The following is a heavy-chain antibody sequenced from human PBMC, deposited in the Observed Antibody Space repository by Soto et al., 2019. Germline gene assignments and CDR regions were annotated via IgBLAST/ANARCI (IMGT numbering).Heavy chain of an antibody. CDR2: ISGYNGDT. CDR3: ARDWVGDLAY. D-gene: IGHD4-17*01. J-gene: IGHJ4*02. Sequence: QVQLVQSGGEVKQPGASVKVSCKISGYTFTSYLSSWVRQAPGQGLEWIGWISGYNGDTKYVQKFQGRVTLTTDTSTNTAYMEVRSLRSDDTAVYYCARDWVGDLAYWGQGTLVTVSS. V-gene: IGHV1-18*01. CDR1: GYTFTSYL.